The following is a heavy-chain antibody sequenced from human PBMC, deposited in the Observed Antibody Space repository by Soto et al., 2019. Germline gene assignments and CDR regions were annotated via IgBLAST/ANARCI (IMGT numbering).Heavy chain of an antibody. CDR1: GGSLTTGDYH. CDR2: ISRSGNI. Sequence: QVQLQASGPGLAKPSQTLSLICTVSGGSLTTGDYHWTWIRQSPGEGLEWIGYISRSGNIFYNPSLKSRITISLDTSKDQFSLKLNSVTAADTAVYYCARGNDYVYFYDYWGQGTLVTVSS. D-gene: IGHD4-17*01. V-gene: IGHV4-30-4*01. J-gene: IGHJ4*02. CDR3: ARGNDYVYFYDY.